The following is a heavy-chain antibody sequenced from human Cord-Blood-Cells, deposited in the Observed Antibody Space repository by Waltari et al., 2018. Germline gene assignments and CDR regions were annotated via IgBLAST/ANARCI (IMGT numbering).Heavy chain of an antibody. D-gene: IGHD5-12*01. J-gene: IGHJ3*02. CDR3: AKWLNGCYDTITNRGDAFDI. Sequence: EVQLLESGGGLVQPGGSLRLSCAASGFTFSSYAMSWVRQAPGKGLEWVSAISGSGGSTYSADSVKGRFTISGYNSKNTLYLQRNSLRAEDTAVYYGAKWLNGCYDTITNRGDAFDIWGQGTMVTVSS. CDR2: ISGSGGST. CDR1: GFTFSSYA. V-gene: IGHV3-23*01.